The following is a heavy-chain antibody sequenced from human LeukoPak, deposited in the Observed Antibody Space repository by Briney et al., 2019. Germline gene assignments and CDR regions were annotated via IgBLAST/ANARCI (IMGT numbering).Heavy chain of an antibody. D-gene: IGHD3-3*01. V-gene: IGHV4-34*01. CDR3: ARGFNFWSGYKHHIYHMDV. CDR2: INHSGST. Sequence: SETLSLTCAVYGGSFSGYYWSWIRQPPGKGLEWIGEINHSGSTNYNPSLKSRVTISVDTSKNQFSLKLSSVTAADTAVYYCARGFNFWSGYKHHIYHMDVWGKGTTVTVSS. J-gene: IGHJ6*03. CDR1: GGSFSGYY.